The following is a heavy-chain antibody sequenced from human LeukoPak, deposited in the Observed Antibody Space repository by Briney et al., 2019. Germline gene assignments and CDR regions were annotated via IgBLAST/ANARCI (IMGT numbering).Heavy chain of an antibody. V-gene: IGHV4-4*07. Sequence: SETLSLTCTVSGGSIRSYYWGWVRQPAGKGLEWIGRIYTTGTTNYNPSLKSRLTMSVDTSKNQFSLNLRSVIAADTAVYYCARQGHTASYYFLDYWSQGTLVTVSS. CDR1: GGSIRSYY. J-gene: IGHJ4*02. D-gene: IGHD3-10*01. CDR2: IYTTGTT. CDR3: ARQGHTASYYFLDY.